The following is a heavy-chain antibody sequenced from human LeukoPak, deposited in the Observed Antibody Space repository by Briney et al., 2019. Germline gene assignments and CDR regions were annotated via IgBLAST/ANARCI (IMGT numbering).Heavy chain of an antibody. CDR2: ISGSGGST. Sequence: PGGSLRLSCAASGFTFSSYWMHWVRQAPGKGLEWVSAISGSGGSTYYADSVKGRFTISRDNSKNTLYLQMNSLRAEDTAVYYCAKDIVVVVAAREDYMDVWGKGTTVTVSS. CDR1: GFTFSSYW. CDR3: AKDIVVVVAAREDYMDV. J-gene: IGHJ6*03. V-gene: IGHV3-23*01. D-gene: IGHD2-15*01.